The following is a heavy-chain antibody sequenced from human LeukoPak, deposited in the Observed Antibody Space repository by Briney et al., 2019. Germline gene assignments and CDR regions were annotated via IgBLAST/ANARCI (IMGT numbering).Heavy chain of an antibody. J-gene: IGHJ3*02. CDR2: ISSGGSTI. Sequence: PGGSLRLSCAASGFTFSSYSMSWVRQAPGKGLEWVSYISSGGSTIYYADSVKGRFTISRDNAKSSLYLQMNSLRAEDTAVYYCARRLTGDRSTFDIWGQGTMVTVSS. V-gene: IGHV3-48*01. D-gene: IGHD7-27*01. CDR3: ARRLTGDRSTFDI. CDR1: GFTFSSYS.